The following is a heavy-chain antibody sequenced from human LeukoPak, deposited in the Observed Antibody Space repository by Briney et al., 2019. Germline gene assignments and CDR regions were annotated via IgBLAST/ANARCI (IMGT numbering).Heavy chain of an antibody. Sequence: SQTLSLTCAISGDSVSSNSAAWNWIRQSPSRGLEWLGRTYYRSKLYNDYAVSVKSRITINPDTSKNQFSLQLNSVTPEDTAVYYCARVSFFAASGSYSFDDAFDIWGQGTMVTVSS. CDR1: GDSVSSNSAA. CDR3: ARVSFFAASGSYSFDDAFDI. D-gene: IGHD1-26*01. J-gene: IGHJ3*02. V-gene: IGHV6-1*01. CDR2: TYYRSKLYN.